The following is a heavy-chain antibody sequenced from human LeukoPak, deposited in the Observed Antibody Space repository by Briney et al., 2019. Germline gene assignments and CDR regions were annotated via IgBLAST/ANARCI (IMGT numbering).Heavy chain of an antibody. V-gene: IGHV3-30*18. Sequence: PGRSLSLSCAASRFTFCSYGMHWVRQDPAKGLEWVAVISYDGSKKYYADSVKGRFTISRDNSKNTLYLQMNSLRGEDTAVYYCAKDRHSSGWPRRLEYYFDYWGQGTLVTVSS. D-gene: IGHD6-19*01. CDR2: ISYDGSKK. J-gene: IGHJ4*02. CDR3: AKDRHSSGWPRRLEYYFDY. CDR1: RFTFCSYG.